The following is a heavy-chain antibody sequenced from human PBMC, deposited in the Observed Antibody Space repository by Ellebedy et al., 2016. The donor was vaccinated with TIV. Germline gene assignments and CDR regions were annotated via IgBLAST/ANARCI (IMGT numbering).Heavy chain of an antibody. V-gene: IGHV3-30*18. CDR2: ISYDGSNK. J-gene: IGHJ4*02. CDR3: AKGMGGVATESIDY. D-gene: IGHD5-12*01. Sequence: GESLKISXAASGFTFSSYGMHWVRQAPGKGLEWVAVISYDGSNKYYADSVKGRFTISGDNSKNTLYLQMNSLRAEDTAVYYCAKGMGGVATESIDYWGQGTLVTVSS. CDR1: GFTFSSYG.